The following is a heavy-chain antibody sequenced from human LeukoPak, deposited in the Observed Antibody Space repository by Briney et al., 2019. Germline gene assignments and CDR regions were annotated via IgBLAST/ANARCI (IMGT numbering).Heavy chain of an antibody. V-gene: IGHV3-48*03. CDR2: ISSSGSTM. Sequence: PGGSLRLSCAASGFTFSSYEINCVRQAPGKGLEWVSNISSSGSTMYYADSVKGRFSISRDNAKNSLYLQMNSLRAEDTAVYYCARVFPTVIHWYFDLWGRGTLVTVSS. D-gene: IGHD4-11*01. CDR1: GFTFSSYE. J-gene: IGHJ2*01. CDR3: ARVFPTVIHWYFDL.